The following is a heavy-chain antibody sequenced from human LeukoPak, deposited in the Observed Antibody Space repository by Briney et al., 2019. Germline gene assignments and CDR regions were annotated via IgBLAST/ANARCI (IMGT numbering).Heavy chain of an antibody. Sequence: GGSLRLSCAASGFTFSVYGMHWVRQAPGKGLEWVAVIWNDGSNKYYADSVKGRFTISRDNSKNTLYLQMNSLRAEDTAVYYCAREEVVAAPKLFDYWGQGTLVTVSS. J-gene: IGHJ4*02. CDR3: AREEVVAAPKLFDY. CDR1: GFTFSVYG. V-gene: IGHV3-33*01. D-gene: IGHD2-15*01. CDR2: IWNDGSNK.